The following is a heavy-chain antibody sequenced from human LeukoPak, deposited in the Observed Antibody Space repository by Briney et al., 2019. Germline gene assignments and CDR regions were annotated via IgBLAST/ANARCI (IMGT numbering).Heavy chain of an antibody. D-gene: IGHD6-13*01. V-gene: IGHV1-18*01. Sequence: ASVKVSCKASGYTFTSYGISWVRQAPGQGLEWMGWISAYNGNTNYAQKLQGRVTMTTDTSTSTAYMELRSLRSDDTAVYYCARSRYSSSWYGRLGWFDPWGRGTLVTVSS. CDR2: ISAYNGNT. J-gene: IGHJ5*02. CDR1: GYTFTSYG. CDR3: ARSRYSSSWYGRLGWFDP.